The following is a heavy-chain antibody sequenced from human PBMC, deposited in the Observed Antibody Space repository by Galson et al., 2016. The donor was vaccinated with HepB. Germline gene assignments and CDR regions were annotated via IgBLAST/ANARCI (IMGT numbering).Heavy chain of an antibody. CDR2: IRSSSDYI. Sequence: SLRLSCATSGFTFSTYSMNWVRQAPGKGLEWVAFIRSSSDYIYYADSVKGRFTISRDNAKNSLYLQMNSLRAEDTAVYFCARVLRNDDSSAWYVGCTDYWGQGTLVTVSS. CDR1: GFTFSTYS. V-gene: IGHV3-21*01. J-gene: IGHJ4*02. CDR3: ARVLRNDDSSAWYVGCTDY. D-gene: IGHD6-19*01.